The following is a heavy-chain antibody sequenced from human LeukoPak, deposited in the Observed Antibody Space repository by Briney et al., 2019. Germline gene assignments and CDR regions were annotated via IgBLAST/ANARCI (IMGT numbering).Heavy chain of an antibody. V-gene: IGHV4-59*08. CDR1: GGSISSYY. CDR2: IYYSGST. J-gene: IGHJ5*02. Sequence: SETLSLTCTVSGGSISSYYWSWIRQPPGKGLEWIGYIYYSGSTYHNPSLKSRVTISVDTSKNQFSLKLSSVTAADTAVYYCARAPPMRFGHWGQGTLVTVSS. CDR3: ARAPPMRFGH. D-gene: IGHD3-22*01.